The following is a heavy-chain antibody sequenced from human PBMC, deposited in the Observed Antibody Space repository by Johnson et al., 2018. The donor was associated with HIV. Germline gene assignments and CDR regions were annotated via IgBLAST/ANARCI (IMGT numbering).Heavy chain of an antibody. D-gene: IGHD3-9*01. J-gene: IGHJ3*02. V-gene: IGHV3-30*02. Sequence: QVQLLESGGGVVQPGGSLRLSCAASGFTLSSYGMHWVRQAPGKGLEWVAFIHYDGSNKYYADSVKGRFTISRDNAKNSLYLQMNRLRAEDTALYYCARGASILTGYHAFDIWGQGTMVTVSS. CDR3: ARGASILTGYHAFDI. CDR1: GFTLSSYG. CDR2: IHYDGSNK.